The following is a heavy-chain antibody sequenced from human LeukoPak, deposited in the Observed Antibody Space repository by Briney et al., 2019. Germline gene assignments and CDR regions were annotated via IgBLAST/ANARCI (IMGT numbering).Heavy chain of an antibody. V-gene: IGHV4-61*02. CDR2: IYTSGST. J-gene: IGHJ5*02. CDR3: ARVGGAPFRLDP. Sequence: SETLSLTCTVSGGSISSGSYYWSWIRQPAGKGLEWIWRIYTSGSTNYSPSLKSRVTISVDTSKNQFSLKLSSVTAADTAVYYCARVGGAPFRLDPWGQGTLVTVSS. D-gene: IGHD3-16*01. CDR1: GGSISSGSYY.